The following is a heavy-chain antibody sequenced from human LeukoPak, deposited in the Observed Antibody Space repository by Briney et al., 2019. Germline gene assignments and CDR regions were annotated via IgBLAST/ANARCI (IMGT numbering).Heavy chain of an antibody. CDR3: ARNYSPFDY. CDR2: ISSDRSIV. D-gene: IGHD3-10*01. V-gene: IGHV3-48*01. J-gene: IGHJ4*02. CDR1: GFTFSIYS. Sequence: PGGSLRLSCAASGFTFSIYSMNWVRQALGKGLEWVSYISSDRSIVYYADSVKGRFTISRDNAKNSLYLQMDSLRAADTAVYHCARNYSPFDYWGQGTLVTVSS.